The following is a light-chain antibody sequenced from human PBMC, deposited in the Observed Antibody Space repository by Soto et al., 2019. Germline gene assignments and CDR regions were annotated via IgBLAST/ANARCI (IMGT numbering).Light chain of an antibody. V-gene: IGLV2-14*01. Sequence: QSALTQPASVSGSPGQSITISCTGTSSDVGGYNYVSWYQQHPGKAPKLMIYEVSNRPSGVSNRFSGAKSGNTASLTISWLRAEEESDYYCSSYTSSSTDVFGSGTKVTVL. CDR1: SSDVGGYNY. CDR3: SSYTSSSTDV. CDR2: EVS. J-gene: IGLJ1*01.